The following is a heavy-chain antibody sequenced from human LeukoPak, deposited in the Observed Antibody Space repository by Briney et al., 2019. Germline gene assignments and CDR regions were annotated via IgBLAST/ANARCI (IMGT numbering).Heavy chain of an antibody. J-gene: IGHJ4*02. D-gene: IGHD6-13*01. CDR3: ARERCSSCCFDY. Sequence: PSETLSLTCTVSGDSISSYYWSWIRQPPGKGLEWIGYIYYSGSTNYNPSLQSRVTISVDTSKNQFSLKLSSMTAADTAVYYCARERCSSCCFDYWGQGTLVTVSS. CDR2: IYYSGST. CDR1: GDSISSYY. V-gene: IGHV4-59*01.